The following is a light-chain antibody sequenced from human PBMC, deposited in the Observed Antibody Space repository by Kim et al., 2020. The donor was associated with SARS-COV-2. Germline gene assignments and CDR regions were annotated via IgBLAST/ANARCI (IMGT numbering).Light chain of an antibody. CDR2: EDN. CDR3: QSYDSSTVV. J-gene: IGLJ2*01. Sequence: NFMLTQPHSVSESPGKTVTISCTRSSGSIASNYVQWYQQRPGSAPTTVIYEDNQRPSGVPDRFSGSIDSSSKSASLTISGLKTEDEADYYCQSYDSSTVVFGGGTQLTVL. CDR1: SGSIASNY. V-gene: IGLV6-57*04.